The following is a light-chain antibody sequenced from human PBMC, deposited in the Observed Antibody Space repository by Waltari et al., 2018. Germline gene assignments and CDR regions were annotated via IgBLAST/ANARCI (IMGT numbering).Light chain of an antibody. Sequence: QSVLTQPPSASGIPGQRVTIPCSGRSSNIGSDTVNWSQHLPGTAPKLRIYTDNPRPSGVPDRFSGSKSGTSASLAISGLQSEDEADYYCATWDDTLHGCWVFGGGTKLTVL. V-gene: IGLV1-44*01. CDR2: TDN. CDR1: SSNIGSDT. CDR3: ATWDDTLHGCWV. J-gene: IGLJ3*02.